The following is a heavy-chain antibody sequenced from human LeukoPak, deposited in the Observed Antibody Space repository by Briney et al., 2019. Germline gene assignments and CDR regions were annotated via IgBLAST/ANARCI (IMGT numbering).Heavy chain of an antibody. CDR1: GFTVSSNY. D-gene: IGHD3-10*01. Sequence: GGSLRLSCAASGFTVSSNYMTWVRQAPGKGLEWVSVIYSGGSTYYADSVKGRFTVSRDNSKNTLYLQMNSLRAEDTAVYYCARTMVRGVKFALHDAFDIWGQGTMVTVSS. V-gene: IGHV3-53*01. CDR2: IYSGGST. CDR3: ARTMVRGVKFALHDAFDI. J-gene: IGHJ3*02.